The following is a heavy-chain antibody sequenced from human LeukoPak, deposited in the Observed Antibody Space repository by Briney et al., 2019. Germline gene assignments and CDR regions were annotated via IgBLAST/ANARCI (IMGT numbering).Heavy chain of an antibody. Sequence: GGSLRLSCATSGFSFSTYSMNWVRQAPGKGLEWVSYIHSSGTTIYYADSVKGRFTISRDNAKNSLYLQMNSLRDEDTAVYYCARDPHALDYWGQGTLVTVSS. CDR2: IHSSGTTI. CDR1: GFSFSTYS. CDR3: ARDPHALDY. V-gene: IGHV3-48*02. J-gene: IGHJ4*02.